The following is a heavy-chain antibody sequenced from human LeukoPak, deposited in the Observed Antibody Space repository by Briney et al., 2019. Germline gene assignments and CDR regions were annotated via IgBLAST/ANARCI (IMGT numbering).Heavy chain of an antibody. D-gene: IGHD4-17*01. CDR2: IYYSGST. V-gene: IGHV4-61*01. CDR1: GYSISSGYY. Sequence: PSETLSLTCAVSGYSISSGYYWSWIRQPPGKGLEWIGYIYYSGSTNYNPSLKSRVTISVDTSKNQFSLKLTSVTAADTAVYYCARGTTTVTTANWFDPWGQGTLVTVSS. CDR3: ARGTTTVTTANWFDP. J-gene: IGHJ5*02.